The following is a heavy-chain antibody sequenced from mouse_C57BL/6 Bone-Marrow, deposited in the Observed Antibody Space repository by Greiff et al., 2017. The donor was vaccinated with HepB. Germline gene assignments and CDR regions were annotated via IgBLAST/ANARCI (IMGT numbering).Heavy chain of an antibody. CDR2: IYPGSGNT. CDR3: ARSGGYWFAY. Sequence: QVHVKQSGAELVRPGASVKLSCKASGYTFTDYYINWVKQRPGQGLEWIARIYPGSGNTYYNEKFKGKATLTAEKSSSTAYMQLSSLTSEDSAVYFCARSGGYWFAYWGQGTLVTVSA. CDR1: GYTFTDYY. D-gene: IGHD2-2*01. J-gene: IGHJ3*01. V-gene: IGHV1-76*01.